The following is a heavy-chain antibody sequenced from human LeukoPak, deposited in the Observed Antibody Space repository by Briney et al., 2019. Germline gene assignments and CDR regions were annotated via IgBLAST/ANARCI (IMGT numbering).Heavy chain of an antibody. CDR2: ISSSGSTI. Sequence: QPGGSLRLSCAASGFTFSSYEMNWVRQAPGKGLEWVSYISSSGSTIYYADSVKGRFTISRDNAKNSLYLQMNSLRAEDTAVYYCARGLSEWLLYPPYYYYYMDVWGKGTTVTVSS. V-gene: IGHV3-48*03. CDR3: ARGLSEWLLYPPYYYYYMDV. J-gene: IGHJ6*03. CDR1: GFTFSSYE. D-gene: IGHD3-3*01.